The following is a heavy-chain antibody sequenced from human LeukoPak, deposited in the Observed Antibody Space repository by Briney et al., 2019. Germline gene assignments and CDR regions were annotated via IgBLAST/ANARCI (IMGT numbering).Heavy chain of an antibody. Sequence: GRSLRLSCAASGFTFSSYGMHWVRLAPGKGLEWVAVISYDGTIKYYADSVQGRFTISRDNSKNTLFLQMNSLRDEDTAVYYCAKDKGREGDYWGQGTLVTVSS. V-gene: IGHV3-30*18. D-gene: IGHD1-26*01. J-gene: IGHJ4*02. CDR2: ISYDGTIK. CDR1: GFTFSSYG. CDR3: AKDKGREGDY.